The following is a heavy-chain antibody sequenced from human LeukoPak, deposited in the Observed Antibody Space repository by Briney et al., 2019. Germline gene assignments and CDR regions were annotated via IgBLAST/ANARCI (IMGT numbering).Heavy chain of an antibody. D-gene: IGHD6-13*01. Sequence: GGSLRLSCAASGFTFSSYAMHWVSQAPDKGLEWVAVISNDGRKTNYADSVKGRFTISRDNSKNTLYLQMNSLRAEDTAVYYCARDLASSSSWPDAFDIWGQGTMVTVSS. CDR3: ARDLASSSSWPDAFDI. CDR1: GFTFSSYA. CDR2: ISNDGRKT. J-gene: IGHJ3*02. V-gene: IGHV3-30*04.